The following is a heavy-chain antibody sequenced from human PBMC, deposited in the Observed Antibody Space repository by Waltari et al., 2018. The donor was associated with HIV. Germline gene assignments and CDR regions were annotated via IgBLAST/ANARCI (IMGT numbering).Heavy chain of an antibody. CDR2: MSYSGST. V-gene: IGHV4-39*01. CDR3: ARSFSGYSNYFDP. Sequence: GSMTSSSYYWGWIRQPPGKGLEWIGSMSYSGSTYNNPSLRSRLTISVDTSKNQFSLKLTSVTAADTAMYYCARSFSGYSNYFDPWGQGTLVTVSS. J-gene: IGHJ5*02. CDR1: GSMTSSSYY. D-gene: IGHD4-4*01.